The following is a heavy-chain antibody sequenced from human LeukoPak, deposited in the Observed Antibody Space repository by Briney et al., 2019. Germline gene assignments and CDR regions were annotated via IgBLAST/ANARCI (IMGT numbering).Heavy chain of an antibody. V-gene: IGHV3-30*18. CDR3: AKDHSHPHVRSSSYSNFCDY. D-gene: IGHD6-13*01. CDR1: GFTFSSAG. CDR2: ISYDGNDQ. Sequence: GRSLRLSCAASGFTFSSAGMNWVRQAPGKGLEWVEFISYDGNDQYYADSVKGRFTISRDNPKNTVYLQMNSLSTEDTAIYYCAKDHSHPHVRSSSYSNFCDYWGQGTLVAVSS. J-gene: IGHJ4*02.